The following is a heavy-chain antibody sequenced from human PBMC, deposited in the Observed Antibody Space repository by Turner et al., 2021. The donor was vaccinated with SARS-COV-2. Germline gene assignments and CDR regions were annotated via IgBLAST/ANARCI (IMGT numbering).Heavy chain of an antibody. J-gene: IGHJ3*02. V-gene: IGHV3-9*01. CDR1: GFTFDDYG. CDR2: ISWNSGSI. Sequence: EVQLVESGGGLVQPGRSLRLSCAASGFTFDDYGMHWVRQAQGKGLEWVSGISWNSGSIGYADSVKGRFTISRDNAKNSLYLQMNSLRAEDTALYYCAKVRRFAFDIWGQGTMVTVSS. CDR3: AKVRRFAFDI.